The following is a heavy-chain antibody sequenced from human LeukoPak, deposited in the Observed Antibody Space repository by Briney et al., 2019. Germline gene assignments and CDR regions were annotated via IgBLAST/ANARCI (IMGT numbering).Heavy chain of an antibody. CDR1: EYILSDYY. D-gene: IGHD3-10*01. Sequence: ASVKVSGKTSEYILSDYYVHWVRQAPGEGLEWMGWINLNSGGTNYAQKFQGRVTMTRDTSISTAYMELSSLRSDDTAVYYCARSSGGSGRWGDNWFDPWGQGTLVSASS. CDR3: ARSSGGSGRWGDNWFDP. CDR2: INLNSGGT. V-gene: IGHV1-2*02. J-gene: IGHJ5*02.